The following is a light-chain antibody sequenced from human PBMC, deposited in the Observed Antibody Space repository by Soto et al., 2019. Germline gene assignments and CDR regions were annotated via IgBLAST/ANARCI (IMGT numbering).Light chain of an antibody. CDR2: DAS. CDR3: QQYNNWPSWT. J-gene: IGKJ1*01. CDR1: QRVSRN. V-gene: IGKV3-15*01. Sequence: EIVMTPSPATLSVSPVERATLSCRASQRVSRNLAWYQQKPGKAPRLLIYDASTRATGIPDRFSGSGSETEFTLTISSLQSEDYAIYYCQQYNNWPSWTFGQGTKVDIK.